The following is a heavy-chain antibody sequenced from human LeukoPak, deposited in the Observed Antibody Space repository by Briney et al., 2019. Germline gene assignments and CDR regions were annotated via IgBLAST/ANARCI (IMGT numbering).Heavy chain of an antibody. CDR2: IYTSGST. CDR3: ARGLYGSGSYYNWFDP. D-gene: IGHD3-10*01. V-gene: IGHV4-61*02. Sequence: SQTLSLTCTVSGGSISSGSYYWSWIRQPAGKGLEWIGRIYTSGSTNYNPSLKSRVPISVDTSKNQFSLKLSSVTAADTAVYYCARGLYGSGSYYNWFDPWGQGTLVTVSS. J-gene: IGHJ5*02. CDR1: GGSISSGSYY.